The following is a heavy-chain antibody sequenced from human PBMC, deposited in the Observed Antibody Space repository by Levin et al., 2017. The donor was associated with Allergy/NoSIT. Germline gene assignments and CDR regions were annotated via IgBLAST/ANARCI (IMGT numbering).Heavy chain of an antibody. CDR1: GFTFGDYA. CDR3: TSDGITGTTHNWFDP. J-gene: IGHJ5*02. CDR2: IRSKAYGGTT. D-gene: IGHD1-7*01. Sequence: GESLKISCTASGFTFGDYAMSWFRQAPGKGLEWVGFIRSKAYGGTTEYAASVKGRFTISRDDSKSIAYLQMNSLKTEDTAVYYCTSDGITGTTHNWFDPWGQGTLVTVSS. V-gene: IGHV3-49*03.